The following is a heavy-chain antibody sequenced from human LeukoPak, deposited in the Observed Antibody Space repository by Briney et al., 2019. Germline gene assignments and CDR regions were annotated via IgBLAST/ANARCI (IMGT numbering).Heavy chain of an antibody. V-gene: IGHV4-4*02. J-gene: IGHJ4*02. CDR2: IYHSGST. CDR3: ARDSEIGSSWYFDY. D-gene: IGHD6-13*01. Sequence: PSETLSLTCAVSGGSISSSNWWSWVRQPPGKGLEWIGEIYHSGSTNYNPSLKSRVTISVDKSKNQFSLKLSSVTAADTAVYYCARDSEIGSSWYFDYWGQGTLVTVSS. CDR1: GGSISSSNW.